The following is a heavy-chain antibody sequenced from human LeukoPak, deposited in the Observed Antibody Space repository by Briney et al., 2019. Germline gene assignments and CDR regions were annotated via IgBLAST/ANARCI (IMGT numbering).Heavy chain of an antibody. CDR2: INPNSGGT. Sequence: ASVKVSCKASGYTFTGYYMHWVRQAPGQGLVWMGWINPNSGGTNYAQKFQGRVTMTRDTSISTAYMELSRLRSDDTAVYYCARDLYYDFWSGYPTPGDYWGQGTLVTVSS. V-gene: IGHV1-2*02. CDR1: GYTFTGYY. CDR3: ARDLYYDFWSGYPTPGDY. D-gene: IGHD3-3*01. J-gene: IGHJ4*02.